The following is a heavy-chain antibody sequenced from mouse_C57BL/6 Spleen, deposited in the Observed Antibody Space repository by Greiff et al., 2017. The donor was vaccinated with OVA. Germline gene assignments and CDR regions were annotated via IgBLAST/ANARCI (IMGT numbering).Heavy chain of an antibody. V-gene: IGHV5-9-1*02. CDR1: GFTFSSSA. J-gene: IGHJ4*01. CDR2: ISSGGDYI. Sequence: DVMLVESGEGLVKPGGSLKLSCAASGFTFSSSAMSWVRQTPGKRLEWVAYISSGGDYIYYAETVKGRFTISRDNARNTLYLQMSSLKSEDTAMYYCTRAPVYYAMDYWGQGTSVTVSS. CDR3: TRAPVYYAMDY.